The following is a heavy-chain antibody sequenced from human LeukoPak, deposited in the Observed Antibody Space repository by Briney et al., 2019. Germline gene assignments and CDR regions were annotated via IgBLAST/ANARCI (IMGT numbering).Heavy chain of an antibody. CDR1: GYTFTNYY. CDR3: ARASSTY. V-gene: IGHV1-2*02. CDR2: IDPHSGGT. J-gene: IGHJ4*02. Sequence: RASVTVSCKTSGYTFTNYYVHWVRQAPGQGLEWMGWIDPHSGGTNFAQKFKGRVTGTSDTSISTVYMELDRLQSDDTAIYHCARASSTYWGQGTQVTVSP.